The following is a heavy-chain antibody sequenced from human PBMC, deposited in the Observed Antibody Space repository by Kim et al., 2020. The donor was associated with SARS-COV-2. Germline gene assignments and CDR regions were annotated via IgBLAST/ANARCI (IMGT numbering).Heavy chain of an antibody. CDR1: GYTFTSYA. CDR2: INAGNGNT. CDR3: ARAVAARPQILAHFDY. Sequence: ASVKVSCKASGYTFTSYAMHWVRQAPGQRLEWMGWINAGNGNTKYSQKFQGRVTITRDTSASTAYMELSSLRSEDTAVYYCARAVAARPQILAHFDYWGQGTLVTVSS. J-gene: IGHJ4*02. V-gene: IGHV1-3*01. D-gene: IGHD6-6*01.